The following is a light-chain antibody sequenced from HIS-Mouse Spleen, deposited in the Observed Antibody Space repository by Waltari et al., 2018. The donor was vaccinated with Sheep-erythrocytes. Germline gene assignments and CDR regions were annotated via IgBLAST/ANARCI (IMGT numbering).Light chain of an antibody. J-gene: IGLJ1*01. Sequence: QSALTQPRSVSGSPGQSVTISCTGTSSDVGGYNYVSWYQQHPGKAPQLMIYDVSKRPSGVPDPFSGSKSGNTASLTISGLQAEDEADYYCCSYAGSYNHVFATGTKVTVL. CDR2: DVS. CDR3: CSYAGSYNHV. CDR1: SSDVGGYNY. V-gene: IGLV2-11*01.